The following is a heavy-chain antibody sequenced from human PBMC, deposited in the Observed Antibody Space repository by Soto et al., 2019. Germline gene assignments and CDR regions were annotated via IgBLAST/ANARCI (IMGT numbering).Heavy chain of an antibody. J-gene: IGHJ4*02. CDR1: GGTFSSYA. CDR3: ARDNQPLLRNYYFDY. V-gene: IGHV1-69*13. Sequence: ASVKVSCKASGGTFSSYAISWVRQAPGQGLEWMGGIIPIFGTANYAQKFQGRVTITADESTGTAYMELSSLRSEDTAVYYCARDNQPLLRNYYFDYWGQGTLVTVSS. CDR2: IIPIFGTA. D-gene: IGHD2-21*02.